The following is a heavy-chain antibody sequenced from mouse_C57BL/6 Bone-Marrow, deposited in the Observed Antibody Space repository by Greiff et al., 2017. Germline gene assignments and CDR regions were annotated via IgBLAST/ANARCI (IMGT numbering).Heavy chain of an antibody. Sequence: VQLQQSGPELVKPGASVKISCKASGYSFTSYYIHWVKQRPGQGLEWIGWLYPGSGNTKYNEKFKGKATLTADTSSSTAYMQLSSLTSEDSAVYYCARRDEYAWFAYGGQGTLVTVSA. CDR1: GYSFTSYY. D-gene: IGHD5-1*01. CDR2: LYPGSGNT. V-gene: IGHV1-66*01. CDR3: ARRDEYAWFAY. J-gene: IGHJ3*01.